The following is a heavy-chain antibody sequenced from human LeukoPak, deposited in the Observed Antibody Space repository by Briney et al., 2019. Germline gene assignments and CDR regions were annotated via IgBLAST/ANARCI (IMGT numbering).Heavy chain of an antibody. CDR1: GFTFSSYW. CDR2: IKQDGSEK. J-gene: IGHJ4*02. D-gene: IGHD6-19*01. Sequence: GGSLRLSCAASGFTFSSYWMSWVRQAPGKGLEWVANIKQDGSEKYYVDSVKGRFTISRDNAKNSLYLQMNSLRAEDTAVYYCARARSQWLGGGGPDRFDYWGQGTLVTVSS. CDR3: ARARSQWLGGGGPDRFDY. V-gene: IGHV3-7*01.